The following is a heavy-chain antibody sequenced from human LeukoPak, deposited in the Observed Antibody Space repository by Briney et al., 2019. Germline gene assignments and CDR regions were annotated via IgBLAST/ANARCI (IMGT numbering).Heavy chain of an antibody. D-gene: IGHD3-9*01. CDR2: ISGGGGTT. Sequence: GGSLRLSCAASGFIFSTYAMTWVRQAPGKGLEWVSGISGGGGTTYYTDSVEGRFTISRDNSKNTLYLQMNSLRAEDTAVYYCAKDRATLTGYSLYYFDYWGQGTLVTVSS. CDR1: GFIFSTYA. CDR3: AKDRATLTGYSLYYFDY. V-gene: IGHV3-23*01. J-gene: IGHJ4*02.